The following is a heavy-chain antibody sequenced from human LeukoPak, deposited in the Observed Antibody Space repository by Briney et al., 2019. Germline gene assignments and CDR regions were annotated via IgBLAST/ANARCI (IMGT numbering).Heavy chain of an antibody. CDR3: ARGPYSGYDY. V-gene: IGHV3-30-3*01. CDR1: GFTFSSYA. D-gene: IGHD5-12*01. Sequence: GGSLRLSCAASGFTFSSYAMHWVRQAPGKGLEWVAVISYDGSNKYYADSVKGRFTISRDNSKNTLYLQMSSLRAEDTAVYYCARGPYSGYDYWGQGTLVTVSS. J-gene: IGHJ4*02. CDR2: ISYDGSNK.